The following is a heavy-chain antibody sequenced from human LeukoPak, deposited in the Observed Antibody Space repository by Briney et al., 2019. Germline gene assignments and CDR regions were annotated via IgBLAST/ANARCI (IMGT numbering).Heavy chain of an antibody. J-gene: IGHJ3*02. CDR1: GYTFTGYY. V-gene: IGHV1-2*02. CDR2: INPNSGGT. D-gene: IGHD1-26*01. CDR3: AITLYSGSLDAFDI. Sequence: GASVKVSCKASGYTFTGYYMHWVRQAPGQGLEWMGWINPNSGGTNYAQKFQGRVTMTRDTSISTAYMELSRLRSDDTAVYYCAITLYSGSLDAFDIWGQGTMVTVSS.